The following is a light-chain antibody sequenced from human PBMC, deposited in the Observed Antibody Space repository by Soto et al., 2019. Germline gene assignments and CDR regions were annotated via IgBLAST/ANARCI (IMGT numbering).Light chain of an antibody. CDR2: EVS. J-gene: IGLJ2*01. V-gene: IGLV2-23*02. CDR3: CSYAGSSTLV. Sequence: QSVLTQPASVSGSPGQSITISCTGTSSDVGSYNLVSWYQQHPGKAPKLMIYEVSKRPSGVSNHFSGSKSGNTASLTISGLQAEDEADYYCCSYAGSSTLVFGGGTQLTVL. CDR1: SSDVGSYNL.